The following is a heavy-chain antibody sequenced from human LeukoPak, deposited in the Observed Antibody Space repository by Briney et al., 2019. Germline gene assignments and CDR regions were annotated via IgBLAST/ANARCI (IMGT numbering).Heavy chain of an antibody. Sequence: GGSLRLSCAASGFTLSDSYMGWIRQAPGKGLEYISHISSSGSTTYYADSMKGRFTISRDNAKNSLYVQMNSLRAEDTAVYYCARAKGSYSFDYWGQGTLVTVSS. CDR1: GFTLSDSY. V-gene: IGHV3-11*01. J-gene: IGHJ4*02. CDR3: ARAKGSYSFDY. CDR2: ISSSGSTT. D-gene: IGHD3-10*01.